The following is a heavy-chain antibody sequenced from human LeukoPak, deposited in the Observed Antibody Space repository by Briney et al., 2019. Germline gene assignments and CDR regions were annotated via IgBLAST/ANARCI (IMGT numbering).Heavy chain of an antibody. V-gene: IGHV1-2*02. CDR1: GYTFTGYY. CDR2: INPNSGGT. CDR3: ARAGRGLQWLVYYYMDV. J-gene: IGHJ6*03. Sequence: ASVKVSCKASGYTFTGYYMHWVRQALGQGLEWMGWINPNSGGTNYAQKFQGRVTMTRDTSISTAYMELSRLRSDDTAVYYCARAGRGLQWLVYYYMDVWGKGTTVTVSS. D-gene: IGHD6-19*01.